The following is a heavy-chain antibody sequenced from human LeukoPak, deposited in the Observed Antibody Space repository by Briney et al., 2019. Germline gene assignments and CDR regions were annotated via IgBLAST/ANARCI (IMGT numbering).Heavy chain of an antibody. J-gene: IGHJ4*02. CDR1: GGSFSGYY. CDR2: INHSGST. CDR3: ARTGYCSGGTCYLNPIDY. Sequence: SETLSLICAVYGGSFSGYYWSWIRQPPGKGLEWIGEINHSGSTNYNPSLKSRVTISVDTSKNQFSLKLSSVTAADTAVYYCARTGYCSGGTCYLNPIDYWGQGTLVTVSS. D-gene: IGHD2-15*01. V-gene: IGHV4-34*01.